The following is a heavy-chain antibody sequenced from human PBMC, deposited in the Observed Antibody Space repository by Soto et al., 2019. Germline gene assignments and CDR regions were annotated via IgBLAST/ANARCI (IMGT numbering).Heavy chain of an antibody. CDR3: ARQWLTMGPYYGMDV. V-gene: IGHV3-7*01. Sequence: EVQLVESGGGLVQPGGSLRLSCAASGFPFNNHWMTWVRQAPGKGLEWVASINQDGSARDYVDSVKGRFTISRDNAEKALYLQMNSLRAEDTAVYYCARQWLTMGPYYGMDVWGQGTTVTVS. CDR1: GFPFNNHW. D-gene: IGHD6-19*01. CDR2: INQDGSAR. J-gene: IGHJ6*02.